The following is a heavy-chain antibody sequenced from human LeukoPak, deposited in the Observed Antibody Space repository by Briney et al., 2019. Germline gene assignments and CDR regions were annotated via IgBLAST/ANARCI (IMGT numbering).Heavy chain of an antibody. CDR2: ISAYNGTT. J-gene: IGHJ4*02. D-gene: IGHD3-22*01. CDR3: ARDQGEAGGDYYDSSGYYYSFDY. CDR1: GYTFTSYG. Sequence: ASVKVSCKASGYTFTSYGISWVRQAPGPGLEWMGWISAYNGTTNYAQKLQGRVTMTTDTSTSTAYMELRSLRSDDTAVYYCARDQGEAGGDYYDSSGYYYSFDYWGQGTLVTVSS. V-gene: IGHV1-18*01.